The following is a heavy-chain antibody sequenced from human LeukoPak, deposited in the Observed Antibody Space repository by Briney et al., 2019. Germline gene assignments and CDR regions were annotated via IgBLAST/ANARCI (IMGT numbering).Heavy chain of an antibody. D-gene: IGHD3-9*01. CDR1: GGSISSYY. CDR2: IYYSGST. Sequence: SETLSLTCTVSGGSISSYYWSWIRQPPGKGLEWIGYIYYSGSTNYNPSLKSRVTISVDTSKNQFSLKLSSVTAADTAVYYCARDSGYDILTPYYYYMDVWGKGTTVTVSS. CDR3: ARDSGYDILTPYYYYMDV. V-gene: IGHV4-59*01. J-gene: IGHJ6*03.